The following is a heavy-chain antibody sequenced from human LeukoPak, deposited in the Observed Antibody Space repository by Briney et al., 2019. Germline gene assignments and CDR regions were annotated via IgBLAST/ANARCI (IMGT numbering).Heavy chain of an antibody. D-gene: IGHD3-10*01. CDR2: ISYDGSNK. CDR1: GFAFSSYA. J-gene: IGHJ4*02. Sequence: GGSLRLSCAASGFAFSSYAMHWVRQAPGKGLEWVAVISYDGSNKYYADSVKGRFTISRDNSKNTLYLQMNRLRAEDTAVYYCARAMVRGVMYGGFDYWGQGTLVTVSS. CDR3: ARAMVRGVMYGGFDY. V-gene: IGHV3-30*04.